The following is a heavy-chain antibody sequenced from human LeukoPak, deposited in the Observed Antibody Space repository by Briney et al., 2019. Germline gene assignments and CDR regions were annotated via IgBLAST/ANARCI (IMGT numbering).Heavy chain of an antibody. D-gene: IGHD3-10*01. CDR1: GYSFTTYA. V-gene: IGHV1-3*03. CDR2: INAGNGNT. Sequence: ASVKVSCKASGYSFTTYAMHWVRQAPGQRLEWMGWINAGNGNTKYSQDFQGRVTITRDTSASIAYMELSSLRSEDTAVYYCAGQDTGGDYWGQGTLVTVSS. CDR3: AGQDTGGDY. J-gene: IGHJ4*02.